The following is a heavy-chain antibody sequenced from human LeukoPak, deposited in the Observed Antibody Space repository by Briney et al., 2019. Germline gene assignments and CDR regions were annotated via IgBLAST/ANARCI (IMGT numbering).Heavy chain of an antibody. D-gene: IGHD7-27*01. CDR1: DYTFASYG. J-gene: IGHJ4*02. V-gene: IGHV1-18*01. CDR2: ISAYNGDT. Sequence: ASVKVSCTASDYTFASYGINWVRQAPGQGLEWMGWISAYNGDTNYAQKLQGRVTMTTDTSTSTAYMELRSLRSDDTAVYYCARESNWAYYFDYWGQGTLVTVSS. CDR3: ARESNWAYYFDY.